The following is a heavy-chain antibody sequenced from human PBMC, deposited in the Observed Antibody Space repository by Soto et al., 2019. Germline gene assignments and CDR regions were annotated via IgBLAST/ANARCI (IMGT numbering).Heavy chain of an antibody. CDR3: AREVDYGGDSGLDC. V-gene: IGHV4-31*03. CDR2: IYYSGNT. Sequence: PSETLSLTCTVSGGSISSGGNYWSWIRQHPGKGLEWIGYIYYSGNTHYNPSLSGRLTMSVDTSKNQFSLKLTSLTAADTAVYFCAREVDYGGDSGLDCWGQGTLVTVSS. J-gene: IGHJ4*02. CDR1: GGSISSGGNY. D-gene: IGHD2-21*02.